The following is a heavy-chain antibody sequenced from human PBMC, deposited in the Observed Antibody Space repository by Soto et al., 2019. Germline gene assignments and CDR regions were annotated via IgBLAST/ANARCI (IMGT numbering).Heavy chain of an antibody. CDR2: ISYDGSNK. Sequence: GGSLRLSCAASGFTFSSYGMHWVRQAPGKGLEWVAVISYDGSNKYYADSVKGRFTISRDNSKNTLYLQMNSLRAEDTAVYYCAKPKTSGSYYYNWFDPWGQGTLVTVSS. CDR3: AKPKTSGSYYYNWFDP. D-gene: IGHD1-26*01. V-gene: IGHV3-30*18. CDR1: GFTFSSYG. J-gene: IGHJ5*02.